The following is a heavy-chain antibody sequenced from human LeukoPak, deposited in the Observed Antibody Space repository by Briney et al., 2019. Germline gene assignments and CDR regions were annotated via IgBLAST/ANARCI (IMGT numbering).Heavy chain of an antibody. J-gene: IGHJ6*02. CDR3: AREYYYGSGSYYNIPYYYYGMDV. Sequence: SETLSLTCAVYGGSFSGYYWSWIRQPPGKGLEWIGEINHSGSTNYNPSLKSRVTISVDTSKNQFSLKLSSVTAADTAVYYCAREYYYGSGSYYNIPYYYYGMDVWGQGTTVTVSS. CDR1: GGSFSGYY. CDR2: INHSGST. V-gene: IGHV4-34*01. D-gene: IGHD3-10*01.